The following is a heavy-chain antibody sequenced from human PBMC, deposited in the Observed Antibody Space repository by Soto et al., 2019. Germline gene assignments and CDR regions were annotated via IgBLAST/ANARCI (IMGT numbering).Heavy chain of an antibody. CDR2: ISAYNGNT. CDR3: ARYYCISTSCYFDY. J-gene: IGHJ4*02. D-gene: IGHD2-2*01. CDR1: GYTFTSYG. V-gene: IGHV1-18*01. Sequence: GASVKVSCKASGYTFTSYGISWVRQAPGQGLEWMGWISAYNGNTNYAQKLQGRVTMTTDTSTSTAYMELRSLRSDDTAVYYCARYYCISTSCYFDYWGQGTLVTVSS.